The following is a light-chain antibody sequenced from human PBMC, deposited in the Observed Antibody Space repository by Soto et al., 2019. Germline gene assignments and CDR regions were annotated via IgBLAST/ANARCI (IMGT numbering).Light chain of an antibody. J-gene: IGLJ1*01. V-gene: IGLV2-8*01. CDR1: SSDVGGCNF. Sequence: QSALTQPPSASGSPGQSVTISCTGTSSDVGGCNFVSWYQQHPGKAPKLMIYEVSKRPSGVPDRFSRSKSGNTASLTVSGLQAEDEAYYYCTSCAGSNNPYVFGTGTKVTVL. CDR2: EVS. CDR3: TSCAGSNNPYV.